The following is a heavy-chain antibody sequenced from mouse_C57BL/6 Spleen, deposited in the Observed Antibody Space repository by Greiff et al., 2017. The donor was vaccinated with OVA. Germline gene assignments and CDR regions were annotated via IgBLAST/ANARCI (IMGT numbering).Heavy chain of an antibody. Sequence: QVQLQHSGAELARPGASVKLSCKASGYTFTSYGISWVKQRTGQGLEWIGEIYPRSGNTYYNEKFKGKATLTADKSSSTAYMELRSLTSEDSAVYFCASRTTVVTTGGYFDVWGTGTTVTVSS. D-gene: IGHD1-1*01. J-gene: IGHJ1*03. V-gene: IGHV1-81*01. CDR1: GYTFTSYG. CDR3: ASRTTVVTTGGYFDV. CDR2: IYPRSGNT.